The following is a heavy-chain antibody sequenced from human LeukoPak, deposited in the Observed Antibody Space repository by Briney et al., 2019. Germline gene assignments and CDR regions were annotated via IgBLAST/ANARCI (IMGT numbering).Heavy chain of an antibody. J-gene: IGHJ4*02. V-gene: IGHV4-61*02. CDR3: ARGPKVGAHDY. CDR1: GDSISSGNYY. Sequence: SETLSLTCTVSGDSISSGNYYWTWIRQPAGKGLEWIGRIYTSGSTNYNPSLKSRVTISVDMSKNQFSLKLSSVTAADTAVYYCARGPKVGAHDYWGQGTLVTVSS. D-gene: IGHD1-26*01. CDR2: IYTSGST.